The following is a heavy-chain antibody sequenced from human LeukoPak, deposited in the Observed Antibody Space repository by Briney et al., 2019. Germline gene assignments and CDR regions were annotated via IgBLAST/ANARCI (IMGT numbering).Heavy chain of an antibody. CDR1: GYTFSGSY. CDR3: ARDYYDSSGSGAFDI. D-gene: IGHD3-22*01. V-gene: IGHV1-2*03. CDR2: INPNSGGT. Sequence: LGASVKVSCKASGYTFSGSYMHWVRQAPGQGLEWMGWINPNSGGTKYAQKFQGRVSMTRDTSISTAYMELSRLRSDDTAVYYCARDYYDSSGSGAFDIWGQGTMVTVSS. J-gene: IGHJ3*02.